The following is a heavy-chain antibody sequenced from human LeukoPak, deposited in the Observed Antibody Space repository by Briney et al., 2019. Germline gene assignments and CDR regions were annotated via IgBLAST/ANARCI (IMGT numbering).Heavy chain of an antibody. CDR3: AVITTRHY. D-gene: IGHD3-22*01. J-gene: IGHJ4*02. CDR2: IRSEGGDA. V-gene: IGHV3-74*01. Sequence: GGSLRLSCAVSGFTFSRYWMHWVRQAPGKGLVWVSGIRSEGGDAAYADSVKGRFTISRDNAKNTVYLQMNSLRAEDTAVYYCAVITTRHYWGQGTLVTVSP. CDR1: GFTFSRYW.